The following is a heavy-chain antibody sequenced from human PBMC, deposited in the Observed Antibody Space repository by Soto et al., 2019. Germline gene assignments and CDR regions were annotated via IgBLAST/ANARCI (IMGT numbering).Heavy chain of an antibody. J-gene: IGHJ4*02. CDR1: GDTFSFYS. Sequence: QVQLVQSGAEVKRPGSSVKVSCKASGDTFSFYSINWVRQAPGLGLEWMGRVNPILSMSNYAQRFQGRVTMTPDKSTSTAYIELSGLRSEDTAMYYCATSYGSGYRAFDYWGQGALVTVSS. CDR2: VNPILSMS. CDR3: ATSYGSGYRAFDY. D-gene: IGHD3-10*01. V-gene: IGHV1-69*04.